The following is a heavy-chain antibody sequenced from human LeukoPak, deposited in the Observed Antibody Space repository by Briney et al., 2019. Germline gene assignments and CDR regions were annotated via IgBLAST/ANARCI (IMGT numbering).Heavy chain of an antibody. D-gene: IGHD6-25*01. J-gene: IGHJ4*02. CDR1: KFTFSNYA. CDR2: ISDDGSNK. Sequence: AGGSLRLSCTASKFTFSNYAMHWVRQAPGKGLEWVTTISDDGSNKFYADSVKGRFTISRDNSKNTLYLQMNSLRAEDTAVYYCAKLGGGAAAFDYWGQGTLVTVSS. CDR3: AKLGGGAAAFDY. V-gene: IGHV3-30-3*02.